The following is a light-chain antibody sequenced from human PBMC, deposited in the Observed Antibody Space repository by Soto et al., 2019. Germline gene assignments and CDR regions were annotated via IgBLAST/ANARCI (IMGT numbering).Light chain of an antibody. Sequence: AIRMTQSPSSLSASTGDRVTITCRASQGISSYLAWYQQKPGKAPKLLIYAASTLQSGVPSRFSGSGSGTDFTLTISCLQSEDFATYYCKQYYSYPLWTFGQGTKVEIK. CDR2: AAS. CDR3: KQYYSYPLWT. J-gene: IGKJ1*01. V-gene: IGKV1-8*01. CDR1: QGISSY.